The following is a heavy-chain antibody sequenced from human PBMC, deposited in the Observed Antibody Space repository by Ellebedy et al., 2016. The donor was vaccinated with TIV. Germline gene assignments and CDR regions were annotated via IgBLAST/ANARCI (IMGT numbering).Heavy chain of an antibody. V-gene: IGHV4-59*01. CDR3: ARVVWQQPVSYAFDI. Sequence: MPGGSLRLSCTVSGGSISSYYWSWIRQPPGKGLEWIGYISYNESTNYNPSLKSRVTISVDTSKNQFSLRLNSVTAADTAVYYCARVVWQQPVSYAFDIWGQGTMVTVSS. CDR1: GGSISSYY. CDR2: ISYNEST. J-gene: IGHJ3*02. D-gene: IGHD6-13*01.